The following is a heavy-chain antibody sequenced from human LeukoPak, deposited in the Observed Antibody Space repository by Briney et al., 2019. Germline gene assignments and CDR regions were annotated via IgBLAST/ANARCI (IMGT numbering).Heavy chain of an antibody. J-gene: IGHJ4*02. D-gene: IGHD2-15*01. V-gene: IGHV3-21*01. CDR3: ARGERCSGGSCYVGFYYFDY. CDR2: ISSSSSYI. Sequence: PGGSLRLSCAASGFTFSSYSMNWVRQAPGKGLEWVSSISSSSSYIYYADSVKGRFTISRDNAKNSLYLQMNSLRAEDTAVYYCARGERCSGGSCYVGFYYFDYWGQGTLVTVSS. CDR1: GFTFSSYS.